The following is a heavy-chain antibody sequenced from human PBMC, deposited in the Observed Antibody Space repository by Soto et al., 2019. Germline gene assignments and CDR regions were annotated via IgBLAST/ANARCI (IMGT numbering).Heavy chain of an antibody. D-gene: IGHD2-8*01. CDR1: GFTFSSYA. CDR2: IGGSGGST. CDR3: AKGYCTNGGCYTDY. J-gene: IGHJ4*02. Sequence: EVQLLESGGGLVQPGGSLRLSCVASGFTFSSYAMSWVRQAPGKGLEWVSTIGGSGGSTYYADSVKGRFTISRDNSMNTLYLQMNSLRAEDTAVYYWAKGYCTNGGCYTDYWGQGTLVTVSS. V-gene: IGHV3-23*01.